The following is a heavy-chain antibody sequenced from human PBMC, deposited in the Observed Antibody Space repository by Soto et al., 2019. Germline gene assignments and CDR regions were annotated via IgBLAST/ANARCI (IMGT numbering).Heavy chain of an antibody. D-gene: IGHD6-19*01. CDR3: AKGTAYSSGWSNY. CDR1: GFTFSSYA. J-gene: IGHJ4*02. V-gene: IGHV3-23*01. Sequence: EVQPLESGGGLVQPGGSLRLSCAASGFTFSSYAMTWVRQAPGKGQEWVSAISGSGGSTYYADSVKGRFTISRDNSKNTLYLQMNSLRAEDTAVYYCAKGTAYSSGWSNYWGQGSLVTVSS. CDR2: ISGSGGST.